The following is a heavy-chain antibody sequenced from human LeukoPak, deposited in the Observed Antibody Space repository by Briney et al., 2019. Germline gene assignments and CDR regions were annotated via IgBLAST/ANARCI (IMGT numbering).Heavy chain of an antibody. V-gene: IGHV4-31*03. Sequence: SETLSLTCIVSGGSISSGGYYWNWIRQHPGKGLEWIGNIYYSGSTYYNPSLKSRVTISVDTSKNQFSLKLTSVTAADTAVYYCARAFPGYSYGSDYWGQGTLVTVSS. D-gene: IGHD5-18*01. CDR1: GGSISSGGYY. CDR3: ARAFPGYSYGSDY. CDR2: IYYSGST. J-gene: IGHJ4*02.